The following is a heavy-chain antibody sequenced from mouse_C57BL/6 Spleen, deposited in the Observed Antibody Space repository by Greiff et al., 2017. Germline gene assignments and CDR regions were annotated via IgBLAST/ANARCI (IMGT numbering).Heavy chain of an antibody. V-gene: IGHV7-1*01. CDR3: ARGPVYPGFAY. CDR2: SRNKANDYTT. Sequence: EVQVVESGGGLVQSGRSLRLSCATSGFTFSDFYMEWVRQAPGKGLEWIAASRNKANDYTTEYSASVKGRFTVSRDTSQSILYLQMNALRAEDTAICYCARGPVYPGFAYWGQGTLVTVSA. J-gene: IGHJ3*01. CDR1: GFTFSDFY.